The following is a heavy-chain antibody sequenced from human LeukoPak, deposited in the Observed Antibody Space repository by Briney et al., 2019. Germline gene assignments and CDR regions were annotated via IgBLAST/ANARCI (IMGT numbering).Heavy chain of an antibody. V-gene: IGHV3-23*01. J-gene: IGHJ6*03. CDR2: ISGSGGST. Sequence: PGGSLRLSCAASGFTFSSYAMSWVRQAPGKGLEWVSAISGSGGSTYYADSVKGRFTISRDNSKNTLYLQMNSLRAEDTAVYYCAKVRPSVVPAPSRGLGYYMDVWGKGTTVTVSS. CDR3: AKVRPSVVPAPSRGLGYYMDV. D-gene: IGHD2-2*01. CDR1: GFTFSSYA.